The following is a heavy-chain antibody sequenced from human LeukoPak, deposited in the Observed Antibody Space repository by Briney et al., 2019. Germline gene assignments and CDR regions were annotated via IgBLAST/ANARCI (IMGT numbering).Heavy chain of an antibody. V-gene: IGHV4-39*01. CDR1: AGSISSSSYY. J-gene: IGHJ6*02. CDR3: ARHASDSSGFYNYYGMDV. D-gene: IGHD3-22*01. CDR2: MYYSGST. Sequence: SETLSLTCTVSAGSISSSSYYWAWIRQPPGEGLEWIGSMYYSGSTNYNPSLKSRVTISADTSKNQFFLKVSSVTAADTAVYYCARHASDSSGFYNYYGMDVWGQGTTVTVSS.